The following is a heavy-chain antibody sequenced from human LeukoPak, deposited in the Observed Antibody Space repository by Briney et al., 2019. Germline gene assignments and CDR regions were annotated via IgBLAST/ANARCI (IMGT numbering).Heavy chain of an antibody. CDR1: GFTFSSYW. V-gene: IGHV3-7*03. D-gene: IGHD2-15*01. Sequence: GGSLRLPCAASGFTFSSYWMSWVRQAPGKGLEWVANIKQDGSEKYYVDSVKGRFTISRDNAKNSLYLQMNSLRAEDTAVYYCARAGLSGGSCYAFDIWGQGTMVTVSS. J-gene: IGHJ3*02. CDR2: IKQDGSEK. CDR3: ARAGLSGGSCYAFDI.